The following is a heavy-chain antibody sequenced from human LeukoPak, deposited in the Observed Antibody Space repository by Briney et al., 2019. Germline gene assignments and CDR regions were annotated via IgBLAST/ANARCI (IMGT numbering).Heavy chain of an antibody. V-gene: IGHV3-23*01. CDR3: AKVPYSDYGSGRPPFMDV. CDR1: GFTFSRYW. J-gene: IGHJ6*02. CDR2: ISWNSGSI. Sequence: PGGSLRLSCAASGFTFSRYWMTWVRQAPGKGLEWVSGISWNSGSIGYADSVKGRFTISRDNSKNTLYLQMNSLRAEDTAIHYCAKVPYSDYGSGRPPFMDVWGQGTTVAVPS. D-gene: IGHD3-10*01.